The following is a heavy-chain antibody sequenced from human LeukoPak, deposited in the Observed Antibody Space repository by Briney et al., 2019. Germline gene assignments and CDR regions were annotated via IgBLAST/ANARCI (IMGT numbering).Heavy chain of an antibody. CDR2: IWYDGSNK. D-gene: IGHD6-13*01. V-gene: IGHV3-30*19. CDR1: GFTFSSYG. CDR3: ARGGAVYSSSWYSVPDLDY. J-gene: IGHJ4*02. Sequence: PGGSLRLSCAASGFTFSSYGMHWVRQAPGKGLEWVAVIWYDGSNKYYADSVKGRFTISRDNSKNTLYLQMNSLRAEDTAVYYCARGGAVYSSSWYSVPDLDYWGQGTLVTVSS.